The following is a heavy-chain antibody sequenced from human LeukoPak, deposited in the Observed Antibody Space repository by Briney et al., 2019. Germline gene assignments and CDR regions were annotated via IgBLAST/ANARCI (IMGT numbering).Heavy chain of an antibody. J-gene: IGHJ6*02. V-gene: IGHV3-30*18. CDR2: VSFDGSNQ. D-gene: IGHD4-17*01. CDR1: GFIFSRYG. CDR3: AKVRAPITVTEGMDV. Sequence: GGSLRLSCAASGFIFSRYGMNWVRQAPGKGLEGVAVVSFDGSNQYYADSVKGRFTISRDNSKNTVYLQINSLRAEDTAVYYCAKVRAPITVTEGMDVWGQGTMVTVS.